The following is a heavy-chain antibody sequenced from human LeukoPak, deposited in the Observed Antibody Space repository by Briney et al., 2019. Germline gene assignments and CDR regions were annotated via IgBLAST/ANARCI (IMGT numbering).Heavy chain of an antibody. CDR2: INPNSGGT. CDR3: ARDFPYDSSGYYYGY. D-gene: IGHD3-22*01. J-gene: IGHJ4*02. V-gene: IGHV1-2*02. CDR1: GYTFTGYY. Sequence: GASVKVSCKASGYTFTGYYMHWVRQAPGQGLEWMGWINPNSGGTNYAQKFQGRVTMTRDTSISTAYMELSRLRSDDTAVYYCARDFPYDSSGYYYGYWGQGTLVTVSS.